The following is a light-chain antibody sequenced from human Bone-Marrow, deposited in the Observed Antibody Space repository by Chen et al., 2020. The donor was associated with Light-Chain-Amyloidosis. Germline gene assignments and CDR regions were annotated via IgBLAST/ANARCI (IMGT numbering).Light chain of an antibody. CDR1: TSNIGSNT. V-gene: IGLV1-44*01. Sequence: QPALPQPPSASGPPGQRVPISCSGSTSNIGSNTVNWYQHLPGTAPKLLIHSNNQRPSGVPARFSGSKSGTSASLAISGLQSADEAIYYCAAWDDSLDVLYVFGTGTKVTVL. CDR3: AAWDDSLDVLYV. CDR2: SNN. J-gene: IGLJ1*01.